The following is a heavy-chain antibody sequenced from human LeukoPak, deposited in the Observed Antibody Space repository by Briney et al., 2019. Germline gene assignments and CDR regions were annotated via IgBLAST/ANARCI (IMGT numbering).Heavy chain of an antibody. CDR1: GFTFDNYG. Sequence: GGSLRLSCVASGFTFDNYGMSWVRQNPGKGLEWVSSIHWDGGNTAYADSVKGRFTISRDNAKNSLYLQVNSLGAGDTAVYHFARDRGGTTSPFFDYWGQGDRVTVSS. CDR2: IHWDGGNT. D-gene: IGHD2/OR15-2a*01. J-gene: IGHJ4*02. CDR3: ARDRGGTTSPFFDY. V-gene: IGHV3-20*01.